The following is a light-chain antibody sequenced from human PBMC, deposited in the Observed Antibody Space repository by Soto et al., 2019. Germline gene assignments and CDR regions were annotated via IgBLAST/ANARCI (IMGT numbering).Light chain of an antibody. CDR2: DVS. Sequence: VLTQFVYGKGAHLQASLIFKNKTSGDIGDYNYVSWYQQHPGKVPKVIIYDVSNRPSGVSYRFSGTKSGNTASLTVSVLQAEDEADYYCCSCTRSGTLIFGPGTKVPVL. CDR1: SGDIGDYNY. CDR3: CSCTRSGTLI. J-gene: IGLJ1*01. V-gene: IGLV2-14*01.